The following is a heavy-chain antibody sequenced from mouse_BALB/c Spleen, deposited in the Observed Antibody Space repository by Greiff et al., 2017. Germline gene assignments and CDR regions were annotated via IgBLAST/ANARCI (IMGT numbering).Heavy chain of an antibody. CDR2: INPSTGYT. CDR1: GYTFTSYW. CDR3: AIYDGYYFDY. D-gene: IGHD2-3*01. Sequence: QVQLQQSGAELAKPGASVKMSCKASGYTFTSYWMHWVKQRPGQGLEWIGYINPSTGYTEYNQKFKDKATSTADKSSSTAYMQLSSLTSEDSAVYYCAIYDGYYFDYWGQGTTLTVSS. J-gene: IGHJ2*01. V-gene: IGHV1-7*01.